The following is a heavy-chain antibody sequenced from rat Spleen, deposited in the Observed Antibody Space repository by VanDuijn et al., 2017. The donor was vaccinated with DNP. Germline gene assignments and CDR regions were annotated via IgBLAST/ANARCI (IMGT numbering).Heavy chain of an antibody. CDR2: ISYDGINT. Sequence: EVQLVESGGGLVQPGRSLKLSCAVSGFSFSDYYMAWVRQAPTKGLEWVASISYDGINTYFRDSVKGRFTISRDKAKSSLYLQMDSLRSEDTATYYCATHYFDYWGQGVMVTVSS. V-gene: IGHV5-20*01. J-gene: IGHJ2*01. CDR1: GFSFSDYY. CDR3: ATHYFDY.